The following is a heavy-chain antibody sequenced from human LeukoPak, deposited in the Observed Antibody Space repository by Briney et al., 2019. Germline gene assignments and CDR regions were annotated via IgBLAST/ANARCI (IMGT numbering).Heavy chain of an antibody. Sequence: SETLSLTCAVYGGSVSGYYWSWIRQPPGKWLEWIGEINHSGSTNYNPSLKSRVTISVDTSKNQFSLKLSSVTAADTAVYYCARERAPYYYYYMDVWGKGTTVTVSS. CDR1: GGSVSGYY. V-gene: IGHV4-34*01. J-gene: IGHJ6*03. CDR3: ARERAPYYYYYMDV. CDR2: INHSGST.